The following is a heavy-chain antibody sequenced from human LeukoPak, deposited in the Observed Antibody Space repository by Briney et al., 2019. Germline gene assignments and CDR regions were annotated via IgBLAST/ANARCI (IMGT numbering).Heavy chain of an antibody. Sequence: AGGSLRLSCAASGFTFSRYWMHWVRQAPGKGLVWVSRINSDGSDTTYADSVKGRFTISRDNAKNTLYLQVNSLRAEDTAVYYCLGGSWYFDYWGQGTLVTVFS. CDR2: INSDGSDT. D-gene: IGHD4-23*01. V-gene: IGHV3-74*03. CDR1: GFTFSRYW. J-gene: IGHJ4*02. CDR3: LGGSWYFDY.